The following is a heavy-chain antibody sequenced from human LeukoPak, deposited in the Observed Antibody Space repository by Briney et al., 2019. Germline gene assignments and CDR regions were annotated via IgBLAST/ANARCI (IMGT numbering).Heavy chain of an antibody. CDR3: ARHVTISGPYDASDI. V-gene: IGHV4-34*01. Sequence: PETLSLTCAVYGGSFSGYYWSWIRQPPGKGLEWIGEINHSGSTNYNPSLKSRVTISVDTSKNQFSLKLRSVTAADTAVYYCARHVTISGPYDASDIWGQGTMVTVSP. CDR1: GGSFSGYY. D-gene: IGHD5-24*01. CDR2: INHSGST. J-gene: IGHJ3*02.